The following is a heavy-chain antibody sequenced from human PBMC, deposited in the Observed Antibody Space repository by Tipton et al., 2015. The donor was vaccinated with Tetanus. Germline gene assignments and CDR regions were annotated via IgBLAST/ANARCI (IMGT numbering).Heavy chain of an antibody. Sequence: TLSLTCTVSGGSISTRNYFWGWIRQAPGKGLEWIGYISYTGTTHYNPSLKSRVTISLDRSKNQFSLKLTSVTAADTAVYYCATVGLVTASVKYWGQGTLVTVSS. J-gene: IGHJ4*01. CDR1: GGSISTRNYF. CDR3: ATVGLVTASVKY. V-gene: IGHV4-31*03. D-gene: IGHD2-21*02. CDR2: ISYTGTT.